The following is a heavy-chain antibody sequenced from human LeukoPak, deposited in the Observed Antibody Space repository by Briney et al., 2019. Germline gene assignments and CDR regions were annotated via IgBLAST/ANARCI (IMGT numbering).Heavy chain of an antibody. CDR2: IYTSGST. CDR1: GGSISSGSYY. Sequence: PSQTLSLTCTVSGGSISSGSYYWSWIRQPAGKGLEWIGRIYTSGSTNYNPSLKSRVTISVDTSKNQFSLKLSSVTAADTAVYYCARVWIQLWSDAFDIWGQGTMVTVSS. V-gene: IGHV4-61*02. D-gene: IGHD5-18*01. J-gene: IGHJ3*02. CDR3: ARVWIQLWSDAFDI.